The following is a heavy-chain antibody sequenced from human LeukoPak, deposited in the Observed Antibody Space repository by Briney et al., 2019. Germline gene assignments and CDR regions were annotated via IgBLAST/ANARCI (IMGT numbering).Heavy chain of an antibody. J-gene: IGHJ5*02. CDR3: ARGPSSGWYRRGWFDP. CDR1: GGSFSGYY. Sequence: SETLSLTRAVYGGSFSGYYWSWIRQPPGKGLEWFGEINHSGSTNYNPSLKSRVTISVDASKNQFSLKLSSVTAADTAVYYCARGPSSGWYRRGWFDPWGQGTLVTVSS. CDR2: INHSGST. D-gene: IGHD6-19*01. V-gene: IGHV4-34*01.